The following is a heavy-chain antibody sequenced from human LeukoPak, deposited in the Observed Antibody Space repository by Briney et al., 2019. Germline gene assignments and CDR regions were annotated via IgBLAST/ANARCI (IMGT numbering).Heavy chain of an antibody. CDR1: GGSISSYY. CDR2: ISSSGSA. J-gene: IGHJ6*03. D-gene: IGHD1-1*01. V-gene: IGHV4-4*07. CDR3: ATEPTRTPYYYMDV. Sequence: SETLSLTCNEPGGSISSYYWNSIRQPAGKGLECIGRISSSGSANYNPSLKSRVTLSVDTSKKQLSLTLNSVTAADTAVCYCATEPTRTPYYYMDVWGTGTTVIVSS.